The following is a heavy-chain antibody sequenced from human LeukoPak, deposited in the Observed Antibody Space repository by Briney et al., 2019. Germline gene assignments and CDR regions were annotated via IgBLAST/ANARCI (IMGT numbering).Heavy chain of an antibody. CDR1: GFTFNNYA. D-gene: IGHD1-26*01. CDR3: AKHRVGAPYGGFGY. V-gene: IGHV3-23*01. J-gene: IGHJ4*02. Sequence: GGSLRPSCAASGFTFNNYAMSWVRQAPGKGLEWVSGIRGSGGSTYYADSVKGRFTISRDNSKNTLYLQMNSLRAEDTAVYYCAKHRVGAPYGGFGYWGQGTLVTVSS. CDR2: IRGSGGST.